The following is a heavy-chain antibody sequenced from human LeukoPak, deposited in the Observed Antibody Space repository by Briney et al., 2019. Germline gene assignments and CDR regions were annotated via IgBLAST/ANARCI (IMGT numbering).Heavy chain of an antibody. CDR1: GFTFSSYG. CDR2: ISYDGSNK. V-gene: IGHV3-30*18. J-gene: IGHJ4*02. Sequence: GGSLRLSCAASGFTFSSYGMHWVRQAPGKGLEWVVVISYDGSNKYYADSVKGRFTISRDNSKNTLYLQMNSLRAEDTAVYYCAKDFEHCSGGSCYPDYWGQGTLVTVSS. CDR3: AKDFEHCSGGSCYPDY. D-gene: IGHD2-15*01.